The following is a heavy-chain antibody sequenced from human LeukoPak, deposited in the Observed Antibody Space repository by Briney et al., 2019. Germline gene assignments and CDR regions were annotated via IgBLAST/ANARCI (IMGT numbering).Heavy chain of an antibody. V-gene: IGHV1-18*01. CDR3: ARAPSHYGDSPEDYGMDV. Sequence: ASVKVSCKASGYTFTSYGISWVRQAPGQGLEWMGWISAYNGNTNYAQKLQGRVTMTTDTSTSTAYMELRSLRSDDTAVYYCARAPSHYGDSPEDYGMDVWGQGTTVTVSS. CDR2: ISAYNGNT. D-gene: IGHD4-17*01. J-gene: IGHJ6*02. CDR1: GYTFTSYG.